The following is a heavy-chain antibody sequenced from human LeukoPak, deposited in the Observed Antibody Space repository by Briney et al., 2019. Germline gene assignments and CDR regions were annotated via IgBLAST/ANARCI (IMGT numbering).Heavy chain of an antibody. CDR1: GYTFTSYS. J-gene: IGHJ5*02. Sequence: ASLKVSCKASGYTFTSYSITWVRQAPGQGLEWMAWISPYNGNTNYAQNLQGRVTLTLDTSTTTAYMELRSLRSDDTAVYYCARRVSNWFDPWGQGTLVTVSS. CDR3: ARRVSNWFDP. V-gene: IGHV1-18*04. CDR2: ISPYNGNT.